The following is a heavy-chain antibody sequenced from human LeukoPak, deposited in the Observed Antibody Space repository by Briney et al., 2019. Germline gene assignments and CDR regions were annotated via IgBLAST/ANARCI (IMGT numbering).Heavy chain of an antibody. CDR3: ARDLDYDILTGNMYYFDY. D-gene: IGHD3-9*01. V-gene: IGHV1-18*01. J-gene: IGHJ4*02. Sequence: RGASVKVSCKASGYTFTSYGISWVRQAPRQGLEWMGWISAYNGNTNYAQKLQGRVTMTTDTSTSTAYMELRSLRSDDTAVYYCARDLDYDILTGNMYYFDYWGQGTLVTVSS. CDR2: ISAYNGNT. CDR1: GYTFTSYG.